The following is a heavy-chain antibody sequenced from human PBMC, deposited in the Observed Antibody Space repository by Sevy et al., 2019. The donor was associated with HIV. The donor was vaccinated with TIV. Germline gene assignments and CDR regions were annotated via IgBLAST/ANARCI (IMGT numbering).Heavy chain of an antibody. J-gene: IGHJ6*02. D-gene: IGHD1-26*01. CDR2: ISHDGINE. V-gene: IGHV3-30*18. CDR3: ANAYSGSYSHSYLYALDV. Sequence: GGSLRLSCIGSGFSFIYYGIHWVRQSPGKGLDWVALISHDGINEYYADSVKGRFTISRDNSKNTVYLEMNSLRNEDTAIYFCANAYSGSYSHSYLYALDVWGQGTTVTVSS. CDR1: GFSFIYYG.